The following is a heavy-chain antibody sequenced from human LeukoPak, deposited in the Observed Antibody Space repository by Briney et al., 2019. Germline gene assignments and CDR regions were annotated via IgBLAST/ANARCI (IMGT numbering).Heavy chain of an antibody. CDR2: IKGDGNT. D-gene: IGHD3-22*01. J-gene: IGHJ1*01. Sequence: GGSLRLSCAASGFTFTTYWMHWVRQAPGKGLVWVSRIKGDGNTNYADSVKGRFTISRDNAKNTVSLQMNSLRAEDTGVYYCARAPSEIGGYYPEYFRHWGQGTLVTVSS. CDR1: GFTFTTYW. V-gene: IGHV3-74*01. CDR3: ARAPSEIGGYYPEYFRH.